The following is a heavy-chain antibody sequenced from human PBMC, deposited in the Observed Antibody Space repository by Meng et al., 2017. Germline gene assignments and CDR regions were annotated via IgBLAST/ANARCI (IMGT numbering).Heavy chain of an antibody. CDR3: ATTYYYGSGSYYQGDNWFDP. D-gene: IGHD3-10*01. Sequence: ASVKVSCKASGYTFTGYYMHWVRQAPGQGREGMGWINPNSGGTNYAQKFQGRVTMTRDTSISTAYMELSRLRSDDTAVYYCATTYYYGSGSYYQGDNWFDPWGQGTLVTVSS. V-gene: IGHV1-2*02. CDR2: INPNSGGT. J-gene: IGHJ5*02. CDR1: GYTFTGYY.